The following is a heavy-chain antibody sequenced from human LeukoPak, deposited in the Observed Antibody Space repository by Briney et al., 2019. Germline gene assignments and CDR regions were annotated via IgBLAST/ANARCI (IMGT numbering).Heavy chain of an antibody. CDR1: GGSISSGSYY. D-gene: IGHD1-26*01. J-gene: IGHJ5*02. V-gene: IGHV4-61*02. CDR2: IYTSGST. Sequence: SETLSLTCTVSGGSISSGSYYWSWIRQPAGKGLEWIGRIYTSGSTNYNPSLKSRVTISVDTSKNQFSLKLSSVTAADTAVYYCARTIIVGATNWFDPWGQGTLVTVSS. CDR3: ARTIIVGATNWFDP.